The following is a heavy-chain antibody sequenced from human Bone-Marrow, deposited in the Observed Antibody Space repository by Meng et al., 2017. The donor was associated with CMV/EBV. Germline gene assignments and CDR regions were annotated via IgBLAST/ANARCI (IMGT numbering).Heavy chain of an antibody. J-gene: IGHJ4*02. CDR3: AREGYYYDSSGYYYVSWFDY. Sequence: LSLTCAASGFTFSSYSMNWVRQAPGKGLEWVSSISSSSSYIYYADSVKGRFTISRDNAKNSLYLQKNSLRAEDTAVYYCAREGYYYDSSGYYYVSWFDYWGQGTLVTVSS. D-gene: IGHD3-22*01. V-gene: IGHV3-21*01. CDR1: GFTFSSYS. CDR2: ISSSSSYI.